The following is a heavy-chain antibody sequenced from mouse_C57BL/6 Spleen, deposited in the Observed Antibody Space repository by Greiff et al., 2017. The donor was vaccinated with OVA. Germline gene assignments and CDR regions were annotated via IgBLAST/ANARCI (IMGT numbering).Heavy chain of an antibody. Sequence: QVQLQQPGTELVKPGASVKLSCKASGYTFTSYWMHWVKQRPGQGLEWIGNINPSNGGTNYNEKFKSKATLTVDKSSSTAYKQLSSLTSEDSAVYYCARGRDGSREAWFADWGQGTLVTVSA. CDR1: GYTFTSYW. CDR2: INPSNGGT. J-gene: IGHJ3*01. V-gene: IGHV1-53*01. D-gene: IGHD1-1*01. CDR3: ARGRDGSREAWFAD.